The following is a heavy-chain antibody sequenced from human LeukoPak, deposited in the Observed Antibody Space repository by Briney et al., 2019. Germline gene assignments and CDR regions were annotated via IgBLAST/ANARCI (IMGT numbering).Heavy chain of an antibody. CDR1: GLMYTRYW. CDR2: IKQDGSEK. Sequence: GGSQTLFCAPSGLMYTRYWKSCARQSPGKGLEWVVHIKQDGSEKYYVDTVKGRFTISRDNARNSLSVQMNSVRAEDTALCYCARDRGGNGWYVFDYWGQGTLVAVS. CDR3: ARDRGGNGWYVFDY. D-gene: IGHD6-19*01. V-gene: IGHV3-7*01. J-gene: IGHJ4*02.